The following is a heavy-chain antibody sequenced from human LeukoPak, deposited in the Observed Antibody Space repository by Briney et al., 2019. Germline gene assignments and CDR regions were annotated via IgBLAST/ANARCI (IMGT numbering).Heavy chain of an antibody. CDR1: GFTFSSYE. Sequence: PGGSLRLSCAASGFTFSSYEMNWVRQAPGKGLEWVSYISSSGSTIYYADSVQGRFTISRDNAKNSLYLQMSSLRAEDTAVYYCARNDYNFDYWGQGTLATVSS. CDR3: ARNDYNFDY. CDR2: ISSSGSTI. V-gene: IGHV3-48*03. D-gene: IGHD3-16*01. J-gene: IGHJ4*02.